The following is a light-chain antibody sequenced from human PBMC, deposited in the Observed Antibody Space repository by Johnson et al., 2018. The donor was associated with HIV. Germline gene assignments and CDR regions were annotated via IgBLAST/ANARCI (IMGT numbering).Light chain of an antibody. CDR3: GTWDSSLSAYA. CDR2: DNN. CDR1: SSNIGNNY. Sequence: QSVLTQPPSVSAAPGQKVTISCSGSSSNIGNNYVSWYQQLPGTAPKLLIYDNNKRPSGIPDRFSGSKSGTSATLGITGLQTGDEADYYCGTWDSSLSAYAFGTGTMVTVL. V-gene: IGLV1-51*01. J-gene: IGLJ1*01.